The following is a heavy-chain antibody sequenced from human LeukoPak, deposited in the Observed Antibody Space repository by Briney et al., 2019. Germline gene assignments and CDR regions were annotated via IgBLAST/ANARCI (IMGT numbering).Heavy chain of an antibody. D-gene: IGHD2-21*01. CDR1: GGTFSSYA. Sequence: ASVKVSCKASGGTFSSYAISWVRQAPGQGLEWMGGIIPIFGTANYAQKFQGRVTITADESTSTAYMELSSLRSEDTAVYYCARAPMGAGGEFDYWGQGTLVTVSS. CDR3: ARAPMGAGGEFDY. J-gene: IGHJ4*02. CDR2: IIPIFGTA. V-gene: IGHV1-69*13.